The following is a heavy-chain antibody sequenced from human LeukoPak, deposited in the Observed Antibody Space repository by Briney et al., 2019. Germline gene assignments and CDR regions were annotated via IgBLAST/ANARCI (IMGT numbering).Heavy chain of an antibody. V-gene: IGHV4-39*07. CDR1: GGSISSSSYY. CDR3: ARVVTMVRGPLDY. Sequence: PSETLSLTCTVSGGSISSSSYYWGWIRQPPGKGLEWIGGIYYSGSTYYNPSLKSRVTISVDTSKNQFSLKLSSVTAADTAVYYCARVVTMVRGPLDYWGQGTLVTVSS. CDR2: IYYSGST. J-gene: IGHJ4*02. D-gene: IGHD3-10*01.